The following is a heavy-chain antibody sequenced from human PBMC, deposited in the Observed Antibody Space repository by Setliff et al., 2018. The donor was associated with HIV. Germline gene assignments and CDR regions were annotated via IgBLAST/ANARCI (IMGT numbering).Heavy chain of an antibody. J-gene: IGHJ5*02. V-gene: IGHV4-4*07. CDR3: ARDRHSSGLGSYGP. CDR2: IDSSGTT. Sequence: SETLSLTCTISGGSFGVYRWSWIRQSAGRGLEWIGRIDSSGTTDYKPSLRGRVAISVDTSRNQFSLRVTSVTAAGTAVYFCARDRHSSGLGSYGPWGPGILVTVSS. D-gene: IGHD3-10*01. CDR1: GGSFGVYR.